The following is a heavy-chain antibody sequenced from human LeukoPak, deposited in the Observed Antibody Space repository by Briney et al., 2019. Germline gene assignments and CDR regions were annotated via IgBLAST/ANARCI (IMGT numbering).Heavy chain of an antibody. V-gene: IGHV3-30*18. Sequence: GGSLRLSCAASGLTFSSYGMHWVRKAPGKGLEWVAVISYDGSNKYYADSVKGRFTISRDNSKNTLYLQMNSLRAEDTAVYYCAKVGWRGINYYYYYGMDVWGKGTTVTVSS. CDR1: GLTFSSYG. CDR3: AKVGWRGINYYYYYGMDV. D-gene: IGHD2-15*01. CDR2: ISYDGSNK. J-gene: IGHJ6*04.